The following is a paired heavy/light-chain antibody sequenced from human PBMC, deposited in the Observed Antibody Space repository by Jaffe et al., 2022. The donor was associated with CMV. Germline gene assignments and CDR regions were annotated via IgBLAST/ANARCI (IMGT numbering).Heavy chain of an antibody. V-gene: IGHV3-48*03. CDR3: AREMRACGGDCHDY. CDR2: ITDSGSVI. CDR1: GFPFSSYE. J-gene: IGHJ4*02. D-gene: IGHD2-21*02. Sequence: EVLLVESGGGLVQPGGSLRLSCAASGFPFSSYEMNWVRQAPGKGLEWVSYITDSGSVIRYADSVRGRFTTSRDNARNSLYLQMNSLRAEDTAVYYCAREMRACGGDCHDYWGQGTLVTVSS.
Light chain of an antibody. CDR2: EVS. CDR3: SSYVRTNHFYV. Sequence: QSALTQPPSASGSPGQSVTISCTGTSSDVGGDDYVSWYQQHPGKAPKLIIYEVSKRPSGVPDRFSGSKSANTASLTVSGLQAEDEADYYCSSYVRTNHFYVFGTGTEVTVL. V-gene: IGLV2-8*01. J-gene: IGLJ1*01. CDR1: SSDVGGDDY.